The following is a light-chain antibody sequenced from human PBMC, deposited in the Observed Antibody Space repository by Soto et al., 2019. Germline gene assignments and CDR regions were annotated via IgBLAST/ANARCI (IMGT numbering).Light chain of an antibody. Sequence: QSALTQPASVSGSPGQSITISCTGTSSDVGSYNYVSWYQQHPGKAPKLMIYEVSNRPSGVSSRFSGSKSGNTASLTISWLQAEDEADYYCSSYTSSGTLFGTGTKLTVL. V-gene: IGLV2-14*01. J-gene: IGLJ1*01. CDR3: SSYTSSGTL. CDR2: EVS. CDR1: SSDVGSYNY.